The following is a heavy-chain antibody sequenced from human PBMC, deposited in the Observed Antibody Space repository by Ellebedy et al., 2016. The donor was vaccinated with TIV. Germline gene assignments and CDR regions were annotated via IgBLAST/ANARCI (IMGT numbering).Heavy chain of an antibody. D-gene: IGHD3-10*01. Sequence: GESLKISCAASGLTFSSHAMSWVRQAPGKGLEWVSYISGSGGNTYYADSVKGRFTISRDNSKDTLYLQVNSLRAEDTAVYYCASSRYHYYLGNTIFAYWGQGALVTVSS. CDR2: ISGSGGNT. CDR1: GLTFSSHA. V-gene: IGHV3-23*01. J-gene: IGHJ4*02. CDR3: ASSRYHYYLGNTIFAY.